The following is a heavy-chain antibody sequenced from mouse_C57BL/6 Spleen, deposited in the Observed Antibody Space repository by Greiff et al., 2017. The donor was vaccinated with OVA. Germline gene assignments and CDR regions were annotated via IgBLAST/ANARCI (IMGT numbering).Heavy chain of an antibody. CDR3: ARGGIYDGYYVDY. J-gene: IGHJ2*01. D-gene: IGHD2-3*01. Sequence: QVQLQQPGAELVRPGSSVKLSCKASGYTFTSYWMHWVKQRPIQGLEWIGNIDPSDSETHYNQKFKDKATLTVDKSSSTAYMQLSSLTSEDSAVYYCARGGIYDGYYVDYWGQGTTLTVSS. CDR1: GYTFTSYW. CDR2: IDPSDSET. V-gene: IGHV1-52*01.